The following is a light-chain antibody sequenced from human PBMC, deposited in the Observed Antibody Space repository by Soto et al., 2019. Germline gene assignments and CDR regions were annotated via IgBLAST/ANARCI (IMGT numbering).Light chain of an antibody. Sequence: DVQMTQFPSTLSASVGDSVTITCRASQSISASLAWYQQKPGEAPKLLISDASNLESGVPSRFSGSGSGTQFTLTISSLQPDDFATYYCQHYNRYSEAFGQGTKVEIK. CDR1: QSISAS. CDR2: DAS. J-gene: IGKJ1*01. CDR3: QHYNRYSEA. V-gene: IGKV1-5*01.